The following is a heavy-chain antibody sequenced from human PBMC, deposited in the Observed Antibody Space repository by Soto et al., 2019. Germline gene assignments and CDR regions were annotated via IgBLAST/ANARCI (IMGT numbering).Heavy chain of an antibody. D-gene: IGHD5-12*01. J-gene: IGHJ4*02. CDR2: IYNDGSTT. CDR3: ARNPSGVDIASTKD. V-gene: IGHV3-33*01. Sequence: QVQLVESGGGVVQPGRSLRLSCVASGLTFSTQGMHWVRQAPGKGLEWVGVIYNDGSTTYYAESVKGRFTISRDNSKNTLYMQMNSLRAEDTAVYYCARNPSGVDIASTKDWGQGTLVTVSS. CDR1: GLTFSTQG.